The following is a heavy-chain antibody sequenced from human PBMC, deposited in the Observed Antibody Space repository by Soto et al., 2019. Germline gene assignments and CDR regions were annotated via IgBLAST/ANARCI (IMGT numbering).Heavy chain of an antibody. CDR2: INHSGST. Sequence: QVQLQQWGAGLLKPSETLSLTCAVYGGSFSGYYWSWIRQPPGKGLEWIGEINHSGSTNYNPSLKSRVTISVDTSKNPFSLKLSSVTAADTAVYYCARVPERRYCSSTSCPYWYFDLWGRGTLVTVSS. D-gene: IGHD2-2*01. CDR3: ARVPERRYCSSTSCPYWYFDL. J-gene: IGHJ2*01. CDR1: GGSFSGYY. V-gene: IGHV4-34*01.